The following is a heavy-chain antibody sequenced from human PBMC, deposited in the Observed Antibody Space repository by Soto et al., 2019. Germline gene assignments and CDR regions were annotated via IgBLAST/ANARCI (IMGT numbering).Heavy chain of an antibody. D-gene: IGHD5-12*01. CDR3: AKDSIVVTISFYFDY. J-gene: IGHJ4*02. V-gene: IGHV3-9*01. CDR2: ISWNSGSI. CDR1: GFTFDDYA. Sequence: EVQLVESGGGLVQPGRSLRLSCAASGFTFDDYAMHWVRQAPGKGLEWVSGISWNSGSIGYADSVKGRFTISRDNAKNSLYLQMNSLRAEDTALYYCAKDSIVVTISFYFDYWGQGTLVTVSS.